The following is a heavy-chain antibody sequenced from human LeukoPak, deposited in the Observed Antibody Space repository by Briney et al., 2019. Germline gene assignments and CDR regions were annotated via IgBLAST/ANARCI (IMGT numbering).Heavy chain of an antibody. D-gene: IGHD3-16*02. CDR1: GFTFSSYG. Sequence: GGSLRLSCAASGFTFSSYGMSWVRQAPGKGLEWVSAISGSGGSTYYADSVKGRFTISRDNSKNTLYLQMNSLRSEDTAVYYCAKGVYDYVWGSYRFDYWGQGTLVTVSS. CDR3: AKGVYDYVWGSYRFDY. CDR2: ISGSGGST. V-gene: IGHV3-23*01. J-gene: IGHJ4*02.